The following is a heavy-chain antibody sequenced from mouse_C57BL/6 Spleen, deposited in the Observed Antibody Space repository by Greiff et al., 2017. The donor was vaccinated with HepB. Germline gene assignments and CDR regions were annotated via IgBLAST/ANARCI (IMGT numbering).Heavy chain of an antibody. CDR1: GFSLTSYG. V-gene: IGHV2-2*01. J-gene: IGHJ4*01. Sequence: VKLMESGPGLVQPSQSLSITCTVSGFSLTSYGVHWVRPSPGKGLEWLGVIWSGGSTDYNAAFISRLSISKDNSKSQFFFKMNSLQADDTAIYYCARGDYGSSYGYYYAMDYWGQGTSVTVSS. CDR2: IWSGGST. CDR3: ARGDYGSSYGYYYAMDY. D-gene: IGHD1-1*01.